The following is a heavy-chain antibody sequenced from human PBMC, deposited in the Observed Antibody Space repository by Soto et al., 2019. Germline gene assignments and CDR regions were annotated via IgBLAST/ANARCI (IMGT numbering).Heavy chain of an antibody. V-gene: IGHV4-39*01. Sequence: QLQLQESGPGLVKPSETLSLTCTVSGGSISTTSYYWGWIRQPPGKGLEWIGNIYYSGNTYYNPSLKSRVTISVDPSKNQFSLKLSSVTAADTAVYYCASPPRSGSGTYYNFLFWGYWGQGTLVTVSS. CDR2: IYYSGNT. D-gene: IGHD3-10*01. CDR3: ASPPRSGSGTYYNFLFWGY. J-gene: IGHJ4*02. CDR1: GGSISTTSYY.